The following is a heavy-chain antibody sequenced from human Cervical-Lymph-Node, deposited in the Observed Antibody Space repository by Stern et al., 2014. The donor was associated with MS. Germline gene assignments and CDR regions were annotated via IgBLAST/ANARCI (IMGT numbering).Heavy chain of an antibody. J-gene: IGHJ4*02. D-gene: IGHD1-1*01. V-gene: IGHV3-30*18. CDR1: GFTFSNYD. CDR3: AKGKGRGTLAAPY. CDR2: ISYDGNYK. Sequence: VHLVESGGGVVQPGRSLRLSCAASGFTFSNYDMHWVRQAPGKGLEWVAIISYDGNYKYYADSVKGRFSISRDNSKNTLYLQMTSLRAEDTAVYYCAKGKGRGTLAAPYWGQGTLVTVSS.